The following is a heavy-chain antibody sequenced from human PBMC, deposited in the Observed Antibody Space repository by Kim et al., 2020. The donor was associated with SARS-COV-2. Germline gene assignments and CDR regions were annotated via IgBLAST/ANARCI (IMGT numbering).Heavy chain of an antibody. CDR2: ISSSSSYI. J-gene: IGHJ6*02. CDR3: ARVYGLDYYYYGMDV. CDR1: GFTFSSYS. V-gene: IGHV3-21*01. Sequence: GGSLRLSCAASGFTFSSYSMNWVRQAPGKGLEWVSSISSSSSYIYYADSVKGRFTISRDNAKNSLYLQMNSLRAEDTAVYYCARVYGLDYYYYGMDVWGQGTTVTVSS. D-gene: IGHD3-10*01.